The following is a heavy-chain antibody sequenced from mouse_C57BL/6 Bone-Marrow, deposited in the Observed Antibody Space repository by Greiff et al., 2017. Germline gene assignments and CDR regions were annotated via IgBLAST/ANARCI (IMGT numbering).Heavy chain of an antibody. V-gene: IGHV14-3*01. Sequence: EVQLQQSVAELVRPGASVKLSCTASGFNFTHSYMHWVKQRPEQGLEWIGRIDPADGNTKYDQQFPGKATITGDKSSNTAYLQLSRLTSEDTAIYYCATGGYYGNFYYAMDYWGQGTSVTVSS. CDR2: IDPADGNT. J-gene: IGHJ4*01. D-gene: IGHD2-1*01. CDR1: GFNFTHSY. CDR3: ATGGYYGNFYYAMDY.